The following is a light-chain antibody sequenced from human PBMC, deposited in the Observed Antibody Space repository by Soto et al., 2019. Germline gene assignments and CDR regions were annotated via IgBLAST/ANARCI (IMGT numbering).Light chain of an antibody. J-gene: IGKJ4*01. Sequence: EIVMTQSPAILSVSPGEGASLSCRASENVRTKVGWYQQKAGQAPSLLIYGASTRATGTPARFSGSGSGTEFTLTISSLQSEDFAVYYCQQYIRWPLTFGGGTKVDI. V-gene: IGKV3-15*01. CDR3: QQYIRWPLT. CDR2: GAS. CDR1: ENVRTK.